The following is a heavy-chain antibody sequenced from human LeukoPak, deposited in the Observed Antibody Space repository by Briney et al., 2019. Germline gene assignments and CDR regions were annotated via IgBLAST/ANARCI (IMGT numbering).Heavy chain of an antibody. J-gene: IGHJ4*02. CDR2: IGIAGDT. CDR1: GFTFSSYD. CDR3: ARGGDRDY. V-gene: IGHV3-13*04. Sequence: HPWGSLRLSCAASGFTFSSYDMHWVRQVTGKRLEWVSAIGIAGDTYYLDSVKGRFTISRENAKNSLYLQMNSLRAGDTAVYYCARGGDRDYWGQGTLVTVSS.